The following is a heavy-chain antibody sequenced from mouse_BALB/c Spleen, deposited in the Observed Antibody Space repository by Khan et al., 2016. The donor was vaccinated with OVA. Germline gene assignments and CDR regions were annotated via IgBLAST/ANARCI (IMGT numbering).Heavy chain of an antibody. J-gene: IGHJ2*01. V-gene: IGHV1-9*01. D-gene: IGHD1-1*01. Sequence: QVQLKQSGAELLKPGASVKISCKATGYTFSSYWIEWVKQRPGHGLEWIGAILPGSGSSNYNEKFKGKATLTADSSSNTAYMQLSSLTSEDAAVEYCAKGGKYGDYWGQGTTLTVSS. CDR1: GYTFSSYW. CDR2: ILPGSGSS. CDR3: AKGGKYGDY.